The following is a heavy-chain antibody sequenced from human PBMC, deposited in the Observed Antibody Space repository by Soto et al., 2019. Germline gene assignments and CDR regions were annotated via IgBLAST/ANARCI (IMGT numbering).Heavy chain of an antibody. J-gene: IGHJ3*02. Sequence: EVQLLESGGGLVQPGGSLRLSCAASGFTFSSYAMSWVRQAPGKGLEWVSAISGSGGSTYYADSVKGRFTISRDNSKNTLYLQMNSLRVEDTAVYYCARDIGSSGYYLLDAFDIWGQGTMVTVSS. V-gene: IGHV3-23*01. D-gene: IGHD3-22*01. CDR3: ARDIGSSGYYLLDAFDI. CDR2: ISGSGGST. CDR1: GFTFSSYA.